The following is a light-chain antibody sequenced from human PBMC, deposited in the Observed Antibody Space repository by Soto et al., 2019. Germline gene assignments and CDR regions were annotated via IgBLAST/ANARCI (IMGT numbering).Light chain of an antibody. V-gene: IGLV2-11*01. CDR1: RSDVGASKY. J-gene: IGLJ2*01. CDR2: DVG. Sequence: QSALTQPRSVSGSPGQSITSSCTGSRSDVGASKYVSWYQQHPGTAPKVVLFDVGQRPSGVPDRFSGSKSGNTASLTISGLQAEDEADYYCCAHAVTYAVFGGGTKLTVL. CDR3: CAHAVTYAV.